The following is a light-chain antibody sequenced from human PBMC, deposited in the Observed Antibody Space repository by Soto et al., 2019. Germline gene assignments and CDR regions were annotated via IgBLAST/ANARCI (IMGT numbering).Light chain of an antibody. Sequence: DIQMTQSPSSLSASVGDRVTITCRASQDISDFLVWYQQKPGKVPKLLIYTASTLQSGVPSRFSGSGSGTDLTLTISSLQPEDVASYYCQKYNSALFTFGPGTKVDIK. V-gene: IGKV1-27*01. CDR1: QDISDF. CDR3: QKYNSALFT. CDR2: TAS. J-gene: IGKJ3*01.